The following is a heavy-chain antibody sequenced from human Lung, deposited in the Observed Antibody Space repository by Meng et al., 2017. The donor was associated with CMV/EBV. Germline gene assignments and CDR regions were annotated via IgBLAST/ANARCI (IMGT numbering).Heavy chain of an antibody. Sequence: GESXKISCAASGFTFNNYAMHWVRQAPGKGLQWVAVVSYDGNNKYYADSVKGRFTISRDNSKNTLDLQMNSLRAEDTAMYYCAKKGPYCSSTSCPPDAFDIWGQGKRVT. CDR2: VSYDGNNK. V-gene: IGHV3-30-3*02. D-gene: IGHD2-2*01. CDR3: AKKGPYCSSTSCPPDAFDI. CDR1: GFTFNNYA. J-gene: IGHJ3*02.